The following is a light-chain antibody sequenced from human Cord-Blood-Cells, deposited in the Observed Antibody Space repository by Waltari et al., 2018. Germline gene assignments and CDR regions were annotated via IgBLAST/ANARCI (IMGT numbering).Light chain of an antibody. CDR2: DVS. CDR1: SSDVGGYNY. CDR3: CSYAGSYTFV. J-gene: IGLJ3*02. V-gene: IGLV2-11*01. Sequence: QSALTQPRSVSGSPGQSVTISCTGTSSDVGGYNYVSWYQQHPGKAPKLMIYDVSKRRSGVPDRFSGSKSGNTPSLTISGHQAEDEAEYYCCSYAGSYTFVFGGGTKLTVL.